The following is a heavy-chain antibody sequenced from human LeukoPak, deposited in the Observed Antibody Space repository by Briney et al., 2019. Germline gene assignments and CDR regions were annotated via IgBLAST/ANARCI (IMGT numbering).Heavy chain of an antibody. CDR1: GYTLTELS. V-gene: IGHV1-24*01. J-gene: IGHJ6*02. CDR3: GRDLWELLGDWYGMDV. Sequence: GASVKVSCKVSGYTLTELSMHWVRQAPGKGLEWMGGFDPEDGETIYAQKFQGRVTMTEDTSTDTAYMELSSLRSEDTAVYYCGRDLWELLGDWYGMDVWGQGTTVTVSS. D-gene: IGHD1-26*01. CDR2: FDPEDGET.